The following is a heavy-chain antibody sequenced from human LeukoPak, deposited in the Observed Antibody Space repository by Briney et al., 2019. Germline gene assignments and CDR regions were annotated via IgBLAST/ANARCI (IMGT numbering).Heavy chain of an antibody. J-gene: IGHJ5*02. Sequence: ASVKVSCKASGYTFTSDGISWVRQAPGQGLEWMGWISAYNGNTNYAQKLQGRVTMTTDTSTSTAYMELRSLRSDDTAVYYCARGPAYNWNFPPDPWGQGTLVTVSS. CDR2: ISAYNGNT. D-gene: IGHD1-7*01. V-gene: IGHV1-18*01. CDR3: ARGPAYNWNFPPDP. CDR1: GYTFTSDG.